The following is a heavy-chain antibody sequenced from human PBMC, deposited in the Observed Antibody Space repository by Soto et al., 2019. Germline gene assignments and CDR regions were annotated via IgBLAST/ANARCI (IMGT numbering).Heavy chain of an antibody. CDR1: GLTFTSYA. J-gene: IGHJ4*02. CDR3: AKDRRISMVRGYYFEY. V-gene: IGHV3-23*01. D-gene: IGHD3-10*01. Sequence: EVQLLASGGGLVHPGGSLRLSCAASGLTFTSYAMSWVRQAPGKGLEWVSGLSGSGGTTYYADSVKGRFTISRDNSKNTLYLQMDSLRAEDTAVYYCAKDRRISMVRGYYFEYWAREPWSPSPQ. CDR2: LSGSGGTT.